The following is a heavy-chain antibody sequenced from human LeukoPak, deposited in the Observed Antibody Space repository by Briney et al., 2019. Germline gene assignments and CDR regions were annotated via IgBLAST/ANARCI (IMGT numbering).Heavy chain of an antibody. CDR1: GFTFSDYY. J-gene: IGHJ3*02. V-gene: IGHV3-53*01. CDR2: IYSDSRT. Sequence: GGSLRLSCAASGFTFSDYYMSWVRQAPGKGLEWVLVIYSDSRTYYADSVRGRFTISRDNSNNTLHLQMNSLRGEDTAEYYCARCGSDYDGGAFDIWGQGTMVTVSS. D-gene: IGHD2-21*02. CDR3: ARCGSDYDGGAFDI.